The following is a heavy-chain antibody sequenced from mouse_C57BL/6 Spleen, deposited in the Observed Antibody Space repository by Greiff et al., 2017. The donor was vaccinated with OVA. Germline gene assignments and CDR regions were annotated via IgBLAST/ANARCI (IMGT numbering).Heavy chain of an antibody. Sequence: EVKLVESGGGLVKPGGSLKLSCAASGFTFSDYGMHWVRQAPEKGLEWVAYISSGSSTIYYADTVKGRFTSSRDNAKNTLFLQMTSLRSEDTAMYYCASPFYSYAMDYWGQGTSVTVSS. V-gene: IGHV5-17*01. CDR2: ISSGSSTI. CDR1: GFTFSDYG. J-gene: IGHJ4*01. D-gene: IGHD2-1*01. CDR3: ASPFYSYAMDY.